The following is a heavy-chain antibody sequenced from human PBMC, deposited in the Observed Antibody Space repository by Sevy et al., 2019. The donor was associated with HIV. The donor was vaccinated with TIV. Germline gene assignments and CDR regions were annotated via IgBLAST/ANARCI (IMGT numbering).Heavy chain of an antibody. V-gene: IGHV3-9*01. CDR2: ISWNSGSI. J-gene: IGHJ4*02. Sequence: GGSLRLSCAASGFTFDDYAMHWVRQAPGKGLEWVSGISWNSGSIGYADSVKGRFTISRDNAKNSLYLQMHSLRAEDTDLYYCDKDTSDYYDSSGYVFDYWGQGTLVTVSS. CDR1: GFTFDDYA. D-gene: IGHD3-22*01. CDR3: DKDTSDYYDSSGYVFDY.